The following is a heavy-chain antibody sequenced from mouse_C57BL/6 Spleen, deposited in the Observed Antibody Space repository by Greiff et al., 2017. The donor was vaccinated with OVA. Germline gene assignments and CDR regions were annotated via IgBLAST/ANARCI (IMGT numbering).Heavy chain of an antibody. J-gene: IGHJ2*01. V-gene: IGHV1-62-2*01. CDR2: FYPGSGSI. CDR1: GYTFTEYT. D-gene: IGHD2-4*01. CDR3: ARHEEHDYVFDY. Sequence: QVHVKQSGAELVKPGASVKLSCKASGYTFTEYTIHWVKQRSGQGLEWIGWFYPGSGSIKYNEKFKDKATLTADKSSSTVYMELSRLTSEDSAVYVCARHEEHDYVFDYWGQGTTLTVSS.